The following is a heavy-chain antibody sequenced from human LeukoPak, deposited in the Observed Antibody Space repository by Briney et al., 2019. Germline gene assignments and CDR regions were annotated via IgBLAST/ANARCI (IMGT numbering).Heavy chain of an antibody. CDR1: GGSISSGDHY. V-gene: IGHV4-30-4*01. J-gene: IGHJ4*02. Sequence: SQTLSLTCTVSGGSISSGDHYWSWIRQPPGKGLEWIGYIYYSGSTYYNPSLKSRVTISVDTSKNQFSLKLSSVTAADTAVYYCARAATLYYFDYWGQGTLVTVSS. CDR3: ARAATLYYFDY. D-gene: IGHD5-12*01. CDR2: IYYSGST.